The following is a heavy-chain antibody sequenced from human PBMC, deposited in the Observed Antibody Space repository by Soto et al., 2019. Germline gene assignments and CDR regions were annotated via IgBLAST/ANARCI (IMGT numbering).Heavy chain of an antibody. J-gene: IGHJ6*02. CDR2: INPSGGST. Sequence: GASVKVSCKASGYTFTSYYMHWVRQAPGQGLEWMGIINPSGGSTSYAQKFQGRVTMTRDTSTSTVYMELSSLRSEDTAVYYCARAGRNHRITGTTFYYYYGMDVWGQGTTVTVSS. D-gene: IGHD1-7*01. V-gene: IGHV1-46*01. CDR3: ARAGRNHRITGTTFYYYYGMDV. CDR1: GYTFTSYY.